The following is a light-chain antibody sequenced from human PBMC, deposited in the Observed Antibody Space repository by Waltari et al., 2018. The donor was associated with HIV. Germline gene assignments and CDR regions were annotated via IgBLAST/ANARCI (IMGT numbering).Light chain of an antibody. CDR3: QQYDGLPST. J-gene: IGKJ3*01. Sequence: DIQVTKSPSSLSASVGHRVTITCQASQDIRNFLNWYQQKPGKAPELLIHDASYLETGVPSRCRGSGSGAHVSLTISGLQPKDIATYFCQQYDGLPSTFSPGPK. CDR2: DAS. CDR1: QDIRNF. V-gene: IGKV1-33*01.